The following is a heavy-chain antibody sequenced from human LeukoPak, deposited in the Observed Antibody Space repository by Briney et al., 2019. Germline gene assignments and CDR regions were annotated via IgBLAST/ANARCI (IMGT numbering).Heavy chain of an antibody. J-gene: IGHJ6*03. Sequence: GGSLRLSCAASGFTFSDYAMSWVRQAPGGGREGGSAISGSGDKTFHADSVKGRFTTSRDNSKNTLSLQMSSLRVEDSAVYFCAKDTPAWWYHRAYMNVWGTGTTVTVSS. D-gene: IGHD2-15*01. V-gene: IGHV3-23*01. CDR2: ISGSGDKT. CDR1: GFTFSDYA. CDR3: AKDTPAWWYHRAYMNV.